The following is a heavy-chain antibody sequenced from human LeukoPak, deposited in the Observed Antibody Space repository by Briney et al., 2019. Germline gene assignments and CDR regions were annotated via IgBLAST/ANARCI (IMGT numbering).Heavy chain of an antibody. CDR2: IYDSGST. V-gene: IGHV4-39*01. D-gene: IGHD3-3*01. Sequence: TTSETLSLTCTVSGGSIRSSYYYWGWIRQPPGKGLEWIGSIYDSGSTYYNPSLKSRVTISVDTSKNQFSLKLSSVAAADTAVYYCARHVGHDFWSGYRSVDPWGQGTLVTVSS. CDR3: ARHVGHDFWSGYRSVDP. J-gene: IGHJ5*02. CDR1: GGSIRSSYYY.